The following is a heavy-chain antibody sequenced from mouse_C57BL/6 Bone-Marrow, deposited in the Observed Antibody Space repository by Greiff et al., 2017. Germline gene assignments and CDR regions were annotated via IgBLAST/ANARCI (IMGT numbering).Heavy chain of an antibody. CDR2: IDPANGNT. CDR3: ARGSMDSKRAMDY. V-gene: IGHV14-3*01. J-gene: IGHJ4*01. Sequence: VQLKQSVAELVRPGASVKLSCTASGFNIKNTYMHWVKQRPEQGLEWIGRIDPANGNTKYAPKFQCKATITAYTSSNTAYLQLSSLTSEDTAIYYCARGSMDSKRAMDYWGQGTSVTFSS. D-gene: IGHD2-5*01. CDR1: GFNIKNTY.